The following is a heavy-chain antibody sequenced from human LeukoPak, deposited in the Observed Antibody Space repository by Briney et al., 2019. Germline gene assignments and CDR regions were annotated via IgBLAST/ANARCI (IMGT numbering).Heavy chain of an antibody. D-gene: IGHD6-13*01. CDR2: IYSGGST. V-gene: IGHV3-66*01. J-gene: IGHJ4*02. CDR3: ARDVEGRAAAGTAGY. Sequence: GSLRLSCAASGFTVSSNYMSWVRQAPGKGLEWVSVIYSGGSTYYADSVKGRFTISRDNSKNTLYLQMNSLRAEDTAVYYCARDVEGRAAAGTAGYWGQGTLVTVSS. CDR1: GFTVSSNY.